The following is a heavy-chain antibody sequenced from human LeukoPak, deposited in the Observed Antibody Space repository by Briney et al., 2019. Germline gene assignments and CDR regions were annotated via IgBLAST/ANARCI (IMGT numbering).Heavy chain of an antibody. D-gene: IGHD6-19*01. V-gene: IGHV3-48*01. CDR3: ARVRSGWYEDY. Sequence: GGSLRLSCAGSGFTFSSYSMNWVRQAPGKGLEWVSYISSSSSTIYYADSVKGRFTISRDNAKNSLYLQMNSLRAEDTAVYYCARVRSGWYEDYWGQGTLVTVSS. J-gene: IGHJ4*02. CDR2: ISSSSSTI. CDR1: GFTFSSYS.